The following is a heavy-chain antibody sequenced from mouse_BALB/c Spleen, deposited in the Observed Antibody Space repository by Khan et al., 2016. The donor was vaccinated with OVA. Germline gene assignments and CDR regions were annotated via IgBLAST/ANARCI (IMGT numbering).Heavy chain of an antibody. D-gene: IGHD1-3*01. CDR2: ISTYYGDV. V-gene: IGHV1S137*01. Sequence: QVQLQQSGAELVRPGVSVRISCKGSGCTFTDFAMHWVKQSHAKSLEWLGVISTYYGDVDYNHKFRDKATMTVDKSSSTAYMELAGLTSEDSAIYYWVRGSGKSRFAYWGQGTLVTVSA. CDR3: VRGSGKSRFAY. CDR1: GCTFTDFA. J-gene: IGHJ3*01.